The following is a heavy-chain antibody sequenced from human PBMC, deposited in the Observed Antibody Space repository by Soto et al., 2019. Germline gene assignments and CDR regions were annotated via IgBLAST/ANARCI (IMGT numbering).Heavy chain of an antibody. D-gene: IGHD3-22*01. CDR3: ADYDSSGHDY. CDR2: INPSGRT. CDR1: GGSSTNYY. J-gene: IGHJ4*02. Sequence: PSETLSLTCAVYGGSSTNYYWSWIRQPPEKGLEWIGEINPSGRTNYNPSLKSRLTISVDTSKNQFSLKLSSVTAADTAVYYCADYDSSGHDYWGQGTLVTVSS. V-gene: IGHV4-34*01.